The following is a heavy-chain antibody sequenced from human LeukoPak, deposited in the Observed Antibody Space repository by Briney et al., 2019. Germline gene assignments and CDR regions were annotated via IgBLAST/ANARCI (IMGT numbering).Heavy chain of an antibody. CDR2: IYYSGST. D-gene: IGHD2-2*01. CDR1: GGSISSYY. Sequence: PSETLSLTCTVSGGSISSYYWSWIRQPPGKGLEWIGYIYYSGSTKYNPSLKSRVTISVDTSKNQFSLKLSSVTAADTAVYYCARDDGYAGGKEFDYWGQGTLVTVSS. CDR3: ARDDGYAGGKEFDY. V-gene: IGHV4-59*12. J-gene: IGHJ4*02.